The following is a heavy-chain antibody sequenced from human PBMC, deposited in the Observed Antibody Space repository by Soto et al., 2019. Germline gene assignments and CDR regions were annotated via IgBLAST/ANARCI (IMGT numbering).Heavy chain of an antibody. V-gene: IGHV4-31*03. CDR2: IYYGGST. CDR1: GGSISSGGYY. Sequence: SETLSLTCTVSGGSISSGGYYWSWIRQHPGKGLEWIGYIYYGGSTYYNPSLKSRVTISVDTSKNQFSLKLSSVTAADTAVYYCARIPPPYYYDSSGQFDYWGQGTLVTVSS. J-gene: IGHJ4*02. CDR3: ARIPPPYYYDSSGQFDY. D-gene: IGHD3-22*01.